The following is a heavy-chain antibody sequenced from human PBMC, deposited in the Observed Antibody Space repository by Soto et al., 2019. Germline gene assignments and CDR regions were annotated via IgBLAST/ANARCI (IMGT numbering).Heavy chain of an antibody. Sequence: PSETLSLTCAVSGGSISSGGYSWSWIRQPPGKGLEWIGYIYHSGSTYYNPSLKSRVTISVDRSKNQFSLKLSSVTAADTAVYYCARGGKRKYYYGSGNVWFDPWGQGTLVTVSS. J-gene: IGHJ5*02. D-gene: IGHD3-10*01. V-gene: IGHV4-30-2*01. CDR2: IYHSGST. CDR1: GGSISSGGYS. CDR3: ARGGKRKYYYGSGNVWFDP.